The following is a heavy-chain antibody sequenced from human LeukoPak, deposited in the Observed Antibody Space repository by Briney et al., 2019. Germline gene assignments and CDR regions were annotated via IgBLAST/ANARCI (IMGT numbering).Heavy chain of an antibody. CDR1: GYTFTSYG. D-gene: IGHD4/OR15-4a*01. CDR3: ARGANLDY. J-gene: IGHJ4*02. CDR2: INPNSGGT. V-gene: IGHV1-2*02. Sequence: ASVKVSCEASGYTFTSYGISWVRQAPGQGLEWMGWINPNSGGTNYAQKFQGRVTMTRDTSISTAYMELSRLRSDDTAVYYCARGANLDYWGQGTLVTVSS.